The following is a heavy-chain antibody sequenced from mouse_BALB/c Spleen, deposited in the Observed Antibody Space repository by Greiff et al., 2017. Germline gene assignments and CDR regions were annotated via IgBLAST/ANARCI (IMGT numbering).Heavy chain of an antibody. D-gene: IGHD3-2*01. CDR2: IYPGNVNT. CDR3: ARSGQLGRPFAY. CDR1: GYTFTSYY. V-gene: IGHV1S56*01. Sequence: QVQLQQSGPELVKPGASVRISCKASGYTFTSYYIHWVKQRPGQGLEWIGWIYPGNVNTKYNEKFKGKATLTADKSSSTAYMQLSSLTSEDSAVYFCARSGQLGRPFAYWGQGTLVTVSA. J-gene: IGHJ3*01.